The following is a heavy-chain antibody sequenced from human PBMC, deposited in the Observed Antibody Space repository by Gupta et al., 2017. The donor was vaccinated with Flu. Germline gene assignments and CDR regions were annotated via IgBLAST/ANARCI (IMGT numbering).Heavy chain of an antibody. J-gene: IGHJ4*02. Sequence: QVQLQESGPGLVTPSETLSLICSVSGGSISDDYWSWIRQPPGKGLKWIGYIYYSGTTRYNSSLKSRVTISMDRSKDQFSLKLRSVTSADTAVYYCARGPDSGFDGFDYWGRGTLVTVSS. D-gene: IGHD5-12*01. CDR3: ARGPDSGFDGFDY. CDR2: IYYSGTT. CDR1: GGSISDDY. V-gene: IGHV4-59*01.